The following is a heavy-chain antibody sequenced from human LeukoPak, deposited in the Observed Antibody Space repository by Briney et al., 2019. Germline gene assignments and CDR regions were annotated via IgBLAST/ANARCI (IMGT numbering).Heavy chain of an antibody. CDR2: ISSSRSYI. J-gene: IGHJ4*02. D-gene: IGHD4-23*01. Sequence: GGSLRLSCAASGFTFSSYSMNWVRQAPGKGLEWVSSISSSRSYIYYADSVKGRFTISRDNAKNSLYLQMNSLRAEDTAVYYCARYYGGYFDYWGQGTLVTVSS. CDR1: GFTFSSYS. CDR3: ARYYGGYFDY. V-gene: IGHV3-21*01.